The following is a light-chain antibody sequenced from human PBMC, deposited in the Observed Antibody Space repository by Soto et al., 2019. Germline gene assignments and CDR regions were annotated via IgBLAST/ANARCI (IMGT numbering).Light chain of an antibody. J-gene: IGKJ1*01. V-gene: IGKV1-6*01. CDR1: QAIRKD. CDR2: AAS. Sequence: AIQMTQSPSSLSASVGDRVTITCRASQAIRKDLGWYQQKPGKAPKLLIYAASILQSGVPSRFSGSGSGTEFTLTISSLQPEDFATYYCLQDNNYPWTFGQGTKVEVK. CDR3: LQDNNYPWT.